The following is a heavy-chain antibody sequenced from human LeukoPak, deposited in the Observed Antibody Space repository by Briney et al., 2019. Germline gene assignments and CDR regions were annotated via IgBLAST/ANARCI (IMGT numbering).Heavy chain of an antibody. Sequence: SVKVSCKASGGTFSSYAISWVRQAPGQGLEWMGGIIPIFGTANYAQKFQGRVTITADESTSTGYTELSSLRSEDTAVYYCASGEGPIFGVVVYYFDYWGQGTLVTVSS. J-gene: IGHJ4*02. V-gene: IGHV1-69*13. CDR1: GGTFSSYA. D-gene: IGHD3-3*01. CDR3: ASGEGPIFGVVVYYFDY. CDR2: IIPIFGTA.